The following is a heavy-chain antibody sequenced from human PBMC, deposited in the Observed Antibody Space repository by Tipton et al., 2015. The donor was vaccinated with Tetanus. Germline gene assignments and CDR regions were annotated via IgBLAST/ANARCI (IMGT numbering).Heavy chain of an antibody. D-gene: IGHD1-7*01. J-gene: IGHJ4*02. Sequence: QLVQSGAEVKKPGASVNISCKASGYTFTSHYVHWVRQAPGQGLEWMGMINPSGGYTRSAQTLQGRVKVTRDTSTTTVYMELSSLRPGDTAVYFCARGHSPLYNWNFGYFDFWGQGTLVTVSS. CDR1: GYTFTSHY. CDR3: ARGHSPLYNWNFGYFDF. V-gene: IGHV1-46*04. CDR2: INPSGGYT.